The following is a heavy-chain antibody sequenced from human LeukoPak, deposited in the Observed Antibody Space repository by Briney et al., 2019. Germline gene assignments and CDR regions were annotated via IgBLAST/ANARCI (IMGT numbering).Heavy chain of an antibody. CDR3: ARGGYCSSTSCSDV. D-gene: IGHD2-2*01. J-gene: IGHJ4*02. V-gene: IGHV3-53*01. CDR2: IYSGGST. CDR1: GFTVSSNY. Sequence: PGGSLRLSCAASGFTVSSNYMSWVRQAPGKGLERVSVIYSGGSTYYADSVKGRFTISRHNSKNTLYLQMNSLRAEDTAVYYCARGGYCSSTSCSDVWGQGTLVTVSS.